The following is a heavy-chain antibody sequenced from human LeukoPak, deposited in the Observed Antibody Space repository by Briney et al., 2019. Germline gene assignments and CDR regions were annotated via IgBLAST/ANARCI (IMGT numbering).Heavy chain of an antibody. CDR2: ISYDGSNK. J-gene: IGHJ5*02. V-gene: IGHV3-30-3*01. CDR3: ASPCFSTSCYTSGDWFDP. D-gene: IGHD2-2*02. Sequence: GGSLRLSCAASGFTFSSYAMHWVRQAPGKGLEWVAVISYDGSNKYYADSVKGRFTISRDNSKNTLYLQMNSLRAEDTAVYYCASPCFSTSCYTSGDWFDPWGQGTLVTVSS. CDR1: GFTFSSYA.